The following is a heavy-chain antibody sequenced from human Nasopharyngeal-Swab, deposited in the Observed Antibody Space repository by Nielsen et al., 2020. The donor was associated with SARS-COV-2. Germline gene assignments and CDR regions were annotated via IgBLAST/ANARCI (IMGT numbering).Heavy chain of an antibody. CDR3: ARDYDFWSAHWYFDL. Sequence: GGSLRLSCAASGFTFSNFAMHWVRQAPGKGLEWVALISPDGGIIYYADSAKGRFTIYRDKAKYTLYVQMNSLRPEDTAVYYCARDYDFWSAHWYFDLWGRGTLVTVSS. V-gene: IGHV3-30*04. CDR2: ISPDGGII. J-gene: IGHJ2*01. D-gene: IGHD3-3*01. CDR1: GFTFSNFA.